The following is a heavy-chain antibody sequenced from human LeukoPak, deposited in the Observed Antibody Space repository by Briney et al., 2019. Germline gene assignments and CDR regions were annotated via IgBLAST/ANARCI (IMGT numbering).Heavy chain of an antibody. CDR2: IYTSGST. J-gene: IGHJ3*02. CDR1: GGSISTYY. CDR3: ARDKSRTYGSADAFDI. V-gene: IGHV4-4*07. Sequence: SETLSLTCTVSGGSISTYYWNWIRQPAGKGLEWIGRIYTSGSTNYNPSLKSRVTMSVDTSKNQFSLKLSSVTAADTAVYYCARDKSRTYGSADAFDIWGQGTMVTVSS. D-gene: IGHD3-10*01.